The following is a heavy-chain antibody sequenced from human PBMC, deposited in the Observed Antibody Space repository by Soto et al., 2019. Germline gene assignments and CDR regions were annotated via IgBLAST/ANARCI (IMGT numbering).Heavy chain of an antibody. CDR1: GYTFSSYG. CDR3: ARDWRDSCGGPSWIDFDV. Sequence: QVQLVQSGAEVKEPGASVRVSCKASGYTFSSYGFSWVRQAPGQGLEWVAWISANSGDTNSAQKFQGRVTLTTETSTTASLMDLMSLTSACTAVCYSARDWRDSCGGPSWIDFDVWGQGTLVTVSS. CDR2: ISANSGDT. V-gene: IGHV1-18*01. J-gene: IGHJ4*02. D-gene: IGHD3-22*01.